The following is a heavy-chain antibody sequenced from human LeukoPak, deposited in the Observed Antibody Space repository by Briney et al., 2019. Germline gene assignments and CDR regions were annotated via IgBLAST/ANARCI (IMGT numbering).Heavy chain of an antibody. CDR1: GGSISSHY. Sequence: SETLSLTCTVSGGSISSHYWSWIRQPPGKGLEWIGYIYYSGSTNYSPSLKSRVTISVDTSKNQFSLKLSSVTAVDTAVYYCARDGYYDFRTGWFDPWGQGTLVTVSS. D-gene: IGHD3-3*01. CDR3: ARDGYYDFRTGWFDP. V-gene: IGHV4-59*11. J-gene: IGHJ5*02. CDR2: IYYSGST.